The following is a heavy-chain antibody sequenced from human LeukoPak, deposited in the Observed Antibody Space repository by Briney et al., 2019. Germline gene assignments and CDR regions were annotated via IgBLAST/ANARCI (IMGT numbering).Heavy chain of an antibody. CDR3: ARDSNYDFWSGYYYY. V-gene: IGHV3-7*05. Sequence: GGSLRLSCAASGFTFSSYWMSWVRQAPGKGLEWVANIKQDGSEKYYVDSVKGRFTISRDNAKNSLYLQMNSLSAEDTAVYYCARDSNYDFWSGYYYYWGQGTLVTVSS. CDR2: IKQDGSEK. CDR1: GFTFSSYW. D-gene: IGHD3-3*01. J-gene: IGHJ4*02.